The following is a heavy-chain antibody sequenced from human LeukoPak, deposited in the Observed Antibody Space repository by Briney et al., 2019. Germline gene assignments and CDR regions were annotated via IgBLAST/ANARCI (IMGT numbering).Heavy chain of an antibody. CDR1: GFSLSRYW. CDR2: IRQDGDEK. J-gene: IGHJ4*02. CDR3: AREGDTSPGLDY. V-gene: IGHV3-7*01. Sequence: GGSLRLSCTASGFSLSRYWMSWVRQAPGKGLEWVANIRQDGDEKHYVDSVKDRLTISRDNAKNSVYLQMTSLRAEDTAVYFCAREGDTSPGLDYWGQGALVTVSS.